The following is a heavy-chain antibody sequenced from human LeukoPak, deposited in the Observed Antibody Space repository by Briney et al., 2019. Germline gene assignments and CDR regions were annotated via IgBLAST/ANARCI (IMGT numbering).Heavy chain of an antibody. D-gene: IGHD3-22*01. CDR1: GFTFSSYS. CDR3: ARVSYYYDTDGAFDI. V-gene: IGHV3-48*04. Sequence: PGGSLRLSCAASGFTFSSYSMNWVRQAPGKGLEWVSYISSSSSTIYYADSVKGRFTISRDNAKNSLYLQMNSLRAEDTAVYYCARVSYYYDTDGAFDIWGQGTMVTVSS. J-gene: IGHJ3*02. CDR2: ISSSSSTI.